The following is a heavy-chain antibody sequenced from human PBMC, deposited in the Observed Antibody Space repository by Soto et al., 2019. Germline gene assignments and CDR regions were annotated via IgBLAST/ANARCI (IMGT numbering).Heavy chain of an antibody. D-gene: IGHD5-18*01. CDR2: IYYSGST. J-gene: IGHJ4*02. V-gene: IGHV4-39*01. CDR3: ASNREDTAMAHH. CDR1: GGSISSSSYY. Sequence: SETLSLTCTVSGGSISSSSYYWGWIRQPPGKGLEWIGSIYYSGSTYYNPSLKSRVTISVDTSKNQFSLKLSSVTAADTAVYYCASNREDTAMAHHWGQGTLVTVSS.